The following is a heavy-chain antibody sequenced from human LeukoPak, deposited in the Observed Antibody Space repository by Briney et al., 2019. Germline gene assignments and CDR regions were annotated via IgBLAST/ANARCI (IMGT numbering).Heavy chain of an antibody. CDR1: GFTFSSYA. CDR3: AKDRGGGSQLGDAFDV. J-gene: IGHJ3*01. CDR2: ISYSSATI. Sequence: GGSLRLSCAASGFTFSSYAMSWVRQAPGKGLEWVSGISYSSATIGYVDSVKGRFIISRDNAKNSLYLQMNSLRAEDTALYFCAKDRGGGSQLGDAFDVWGQGTMVSVSS. D-gene: IGHD2-15*01. V-gene: IGHV3-9*01.